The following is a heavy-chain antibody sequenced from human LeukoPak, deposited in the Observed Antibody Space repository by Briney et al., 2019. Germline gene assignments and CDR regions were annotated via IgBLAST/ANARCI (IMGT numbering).Heavy chain of an antibody. J-gene: IGHJ5*02. D-gene: IGHD2-15*01. CDR1: GGSFSGYY. CDR2: INYSGST. V-gene: IGHV4-34*01. Sequence: PSETLSLTCAVYGGSFSGYYWSWIRQPPGKGLEWIGEINYSGSTKYNPSLKSRVTISVDTSKNQFSLKLSSVTAADTAVYYCARGVGGYCSGGSCYSGPNWFDPWGQGTLVTVSS. CDR3: ARGVGGYCSGGSCYSGPNWFDP.